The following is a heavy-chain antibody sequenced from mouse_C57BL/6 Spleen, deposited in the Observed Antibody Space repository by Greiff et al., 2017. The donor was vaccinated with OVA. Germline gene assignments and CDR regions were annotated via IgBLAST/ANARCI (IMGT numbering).Heavy chain of an antibody. CDR2: IYPGSGNT. J-gene: IGHJ4*01. CDR1: GYTFTDYY. D-gene: IGHD1-1*01. Sequence: VQLQQSGAELVRPGASVKLSCKASGYTFTDYYINWVKQRPGQGLEWIARIYPGSGNTYYNEKFKGKATLTAEKSSSTAYMQLSSLTSKYSAVYFCARGTTVVAPYAMDYWGQGTSVTVSS. V-gene: IGHV1-76*01. CDR3: ARGTTVVAPYAMDY.